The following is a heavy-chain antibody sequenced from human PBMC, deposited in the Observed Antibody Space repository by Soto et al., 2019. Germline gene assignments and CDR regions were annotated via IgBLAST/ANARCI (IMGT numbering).Heavy chain of an antibody. CDR3: ANPPVVYSASFSFDI. V-gene: IGHV3-30*18. CDR1: GFTFSNFG. Sequence: GGSLRLSCSASGFTFSNFGMHWVRQAPGKGLEWVAVISYDGTNIYYADSVKGRFTISRDNSKNTLYLQMNSLRAEDTAVYYCANPPVVYSASFSFDIWGQGTMVTVSS. D-gene: IGHD6-6*01. CDR2: ISYDGTNI. J-gene: IGHJ3*02.